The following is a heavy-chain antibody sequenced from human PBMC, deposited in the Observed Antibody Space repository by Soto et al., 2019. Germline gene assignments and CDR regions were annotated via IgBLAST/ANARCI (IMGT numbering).Heavy chain of an antibody. Sequence: GGSLRLSCAASGFTFSSYWMSWVRQAPGKGLEWVANIKPDGSEKYYVDSVKGRFTISRDNAKNSLYLQMNGLRAEDTAVYYCTMGHSSGWWDYWGQGTLVTVSS. CDR3: TMGHSSGWWDY. V-gene: IGHV3-7*05. J-gene: IGHJ4*02. CDR1: GFTFSSYW. CDR2: IKPDGSEK. D-gene: IGHD6-19*01.